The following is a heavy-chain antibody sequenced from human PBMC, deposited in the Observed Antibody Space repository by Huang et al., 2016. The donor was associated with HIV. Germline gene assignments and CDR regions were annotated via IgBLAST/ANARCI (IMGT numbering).Heavy chain of an antibody. V-gene: IGHV3-30*18. J-gene: IGHJ3*01. CDR3: AKTYYYDSGGYDAFDV. CDR1: GFTFSDYG. CDR2: ISNDGCNK. Sequence: QLQLVQSGGGVVQPGRSLRLSCVASGFTFSDYGIHWVRQPPGEGLEWVAVISNDGCNKYYADSGKGRFTIFRDKSKSTLYLQMNSLRAEDTAVYYCAKTYYYDSGGYDAFDVWGQGTMVTVSS. D-gene: IGHD3-22*01.